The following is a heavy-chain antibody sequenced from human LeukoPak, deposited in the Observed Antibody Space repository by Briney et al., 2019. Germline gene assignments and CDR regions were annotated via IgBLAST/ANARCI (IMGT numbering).Heavy chain of an antibody. J-gene: IGHJ5*02. CDR1: GFTFSSYG. CDR2: ISYDGSNK. CDR3: ARGSRFCSP. V-gene: IGHV3-30*03. D-gene: IGHD2-15*01. Sequence: GGSLRLSCAASGFTFSSYGMHWVRQAPGKGLEWVAVISYDGSNKYYADSVKGRFTISRDNSKNTLYLQMNSLRAEDTAVYYCARGSRFCSPWGQGTLVTVSS.